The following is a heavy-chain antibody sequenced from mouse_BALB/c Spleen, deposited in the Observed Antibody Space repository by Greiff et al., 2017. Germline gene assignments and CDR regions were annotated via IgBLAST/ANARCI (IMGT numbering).Heavy chain of an antibody. J-gene: IGHJ2*01. CDR3: ARQATMVTSIFDY. Sequence: VHVKQSGAELVKPGASVKLSCTASGFNIKDTYMHWVKQRPEQGLEWIGRIDPANGNTKYDPKFQGKATITADTSSNTAYLQLSSLTSEDTAVYYCARQATMVTSIFDYWGQGTTLTVSS. CDR2: IDPANGNT. D-gene: IGHD2-2*01. V-gene: IGHV14-3*02. CDR1: GFNIKDTY.